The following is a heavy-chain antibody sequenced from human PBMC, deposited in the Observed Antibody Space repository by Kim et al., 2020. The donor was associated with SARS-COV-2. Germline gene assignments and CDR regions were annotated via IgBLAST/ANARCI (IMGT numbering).Heavy chain of an antibody. CDR1: GFTFTDFY. V-gene: IGHV1-2*02. J-gene: IGHJ5*02. CDR3: ARGGPAHEFDP. CDR2: VDTKNGDT. Sequence: ASVKVSCKASGFTFTDFYIHWARQAPGQGLEWMGRVDTKNGDTRYVRKYQGRVSMTRDTSTTTAYMELNSLTSDDTAVYYCARGGPAHEFDPWGQGTLVT.